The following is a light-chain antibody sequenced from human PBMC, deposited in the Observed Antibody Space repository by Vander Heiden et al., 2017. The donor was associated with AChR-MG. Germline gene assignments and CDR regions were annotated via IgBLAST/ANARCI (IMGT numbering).Light chain of an antibody. CDR1: RLGNKY. Sequence: SYELTQPPSVSVSPGHTASITCHGDRLGNKYASWSQQKPGQSPVLVIHQNDKRPSGIPERFSGSSSGNTATLTISGTQSLDEADYFCQAWDSRSNWVFGGGTKLTVL. CDR3: QAWDSRSNWV. CDR2: QND. J-gene: IGLJ3*02. V-gene: IGLV3-1*01.